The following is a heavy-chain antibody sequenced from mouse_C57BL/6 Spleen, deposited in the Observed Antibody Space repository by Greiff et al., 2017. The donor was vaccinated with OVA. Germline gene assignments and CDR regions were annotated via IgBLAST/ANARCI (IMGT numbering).Heavy chain of an antibody. CDR2: INPNNGGT. D-gene: IGHD1-1*01. Sequence: VQLQQSGPELVKPGASVKMSCKASGYTFTDYNMHWVKQSHGKSLEWIGYINPNNGGTSYNQKFKGKATLTVNKSSSTAYMELRSLTSEDSAVYYCARGESPYYGSSEGYFDVWGTGTTVTVSS. J-gene: IGHJ1*03. V-gene: IGHV1-22*01. CDR3: ARGESPYYGSSEGYFDV. CDR1: GYTFTDYN.